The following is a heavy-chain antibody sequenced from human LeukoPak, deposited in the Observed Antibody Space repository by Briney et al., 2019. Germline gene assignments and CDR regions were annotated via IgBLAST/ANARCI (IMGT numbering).Heavy chain of an antibody. V-gene: IGHV3-7*01. D-gene: IGHD3-22*01. J-gene: IGHJ4*02. CDR3: ARDRYYDSSGYYRPLDY. Sequence: SGGSLRLSCAASGFTFSSYWMSWVRQAPGKGLEWVANIKQDGSEKYYVDSVKGRFTISRDNAKNSLYLQMNSLRAEDTAVYYCARDRYYDSSGYYRPLDYWGQGTLVTVSS. CDR1: GFTFSSYW. CDR2: IKQDGSEK.